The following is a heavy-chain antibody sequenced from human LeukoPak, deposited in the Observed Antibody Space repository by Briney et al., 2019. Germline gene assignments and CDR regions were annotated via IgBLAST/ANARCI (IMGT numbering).Heavy chain of an antibody. CDR3: AKDAEIRYSNSPTQPFDY. D-gene: IGHD6-6*01. V-gene: IGHV3-20*04. J-gene: IGHJ4*02. Sequence: GGSLRLSCAASGFTFSDYYMSWVRQAPGKGLEWVSSINWNGGSTGCADSVKGRFTISRDNAKNSLYLQMNSLRAEDTALYYCAKDAEIRYSNSPTQPFDYWGQGTLVTVSS. CDR1: GFTFSDYY. CDR2: INWNGGST.